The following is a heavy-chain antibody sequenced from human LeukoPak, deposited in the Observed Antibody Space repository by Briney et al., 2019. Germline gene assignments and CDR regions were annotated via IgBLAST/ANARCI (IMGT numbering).Heavy chain of an antibody. Sequence: GGSLRLSCAASGFTVSSNYMSWVRQAPGKGLECISVIYSGGSTYYADSVKGRFTISRDNSKNTLYLQMNSLRAEDTAVYYCARGVMGYSSSSDNWFDPWGQGTLVTVSS. CDR2: IYSGGST. V-gene: IGHV3-53*01. D-gene: IGHD6-6*01. CDR3: ARGVMGYSSSSDNWFDP. J-gene: IGHJ5*02. CDR1: GFTVSSNY.